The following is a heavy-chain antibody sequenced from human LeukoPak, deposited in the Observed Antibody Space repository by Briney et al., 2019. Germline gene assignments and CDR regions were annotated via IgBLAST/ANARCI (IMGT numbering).Heavy chain of an antibody. J-gene: IGHJ4*02. V-gene: IGHV3-21*01. Sequence: GGSLRLSCAASGFTFSSYSMNWVRQAPGKGLEWVSSISSSSSYIYYADSVKGRFTISRDGSKNTLYLQMNSLRVEDTAVYYCARDPPAVTANTYGWGQGTLVTVSS. CDR3: ARDPPAVTANTYG. CDR1: GFTFSSYS. CDR2: ISSSSSYI. D-gene: IGHD5-18*01.